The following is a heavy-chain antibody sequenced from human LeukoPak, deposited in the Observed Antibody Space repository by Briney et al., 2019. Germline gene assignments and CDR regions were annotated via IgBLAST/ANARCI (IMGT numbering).Heavy chain of an antibody. J-gene: IGHJ4*02. D-gene: IGHD4-17*01. CDR1: GFTFSSYH. CDR3: ATNSTVTRVGFDY. Sequence: GVSLTLPCTASGFTFSSYHMNWVRHAPGKGLEWVTSISSSGSNIYYADSVKGRFTISRDNAKNSLYLQMNSLRAEDMAVYYCATNSTVTRVGFDYWGQGTLVTVSS. CDR2: ISSSGSNI. V-gene: IGHV3-21*01.